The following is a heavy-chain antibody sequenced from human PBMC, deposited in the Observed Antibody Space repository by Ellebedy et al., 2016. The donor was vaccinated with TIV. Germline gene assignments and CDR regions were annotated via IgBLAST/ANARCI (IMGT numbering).Heavy chain of an antibody. CDR1: GFSFSYDY. D-gene: IGHD6-13*01. Sequence: PSETLSLTCAASGFSFSYDYMSGVRQAPGKGLEWLSYISGSSVAIYYADSVTGRFTVSRDNAKNSVHLQMNSLSAEDTAVYYCARDDAGRFEYWGQGTLVTVSS. CDR2: ISGSSVAI. V-gene: IGHV3-11*04. CDR3: ARDDAGRFEY. J-gene: IGHJ4*02.